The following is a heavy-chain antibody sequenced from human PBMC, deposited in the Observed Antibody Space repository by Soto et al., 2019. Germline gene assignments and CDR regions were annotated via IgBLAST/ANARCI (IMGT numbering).Heavy chain of an antibody. CDR1: GGSISSGDYY. J-gene: IGHJ4*02. CDR2: IYYSGST. Sequence: SETLSLTCTVSGGSISSGDYYWSWIRQPPGKGLEWIGYIYYSGSTYYNPSLKSRVTISVDTSKNQFSLKLSSVTAADTAVYYCARVRRSPGLYYFDYWGQGTLVTVSS. V-gene: IGHV4-30-4*01. CDR3: ARVRRSPGLYYFDY.